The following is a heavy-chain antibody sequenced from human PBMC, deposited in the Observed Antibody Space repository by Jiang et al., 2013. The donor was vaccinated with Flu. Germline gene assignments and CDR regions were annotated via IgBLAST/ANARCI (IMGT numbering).Heavy chain of an antibody. Sequence: IDSNYWTWIRSPREGTGVDWECLPQWEHRFQPSLKSRATMSVDMSKNQFFLNLRSATAADTAVYYCGRDRFNMIAGVITSRWVDPWGQGTLVTVSS. CDR3: GRDRFNMIAGVITSRWVDP. CDR1: IDSNY. V-gene: IGHV4-59*01. J-gene: IGHJ5*02. D-gene: IGHD3-10*01. CDR2: LPQWEH.